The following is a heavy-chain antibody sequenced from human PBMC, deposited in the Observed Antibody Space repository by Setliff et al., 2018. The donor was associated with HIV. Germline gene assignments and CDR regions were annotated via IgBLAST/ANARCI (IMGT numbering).Heavy chain of an antibody. J-gene: IGHJ4*02. CDR1: GYSFTSYW. Sequence: PGESLKISCKGSGYSFTSYWIGWVRQMPGKGLEWMGIIYPGDSDNRYSPSFQGQVTISADKSISTAYLQWSSLKASDTAMYYCARRMWQQDSKFMYYFDYWGQGTLVTVSS. V-gene: IGHV5-51*01. D-gene: IGHD6-13*01. CDR3: ARRMWQQDSKFMYYFDY. CDR2: IYPGDSDN.